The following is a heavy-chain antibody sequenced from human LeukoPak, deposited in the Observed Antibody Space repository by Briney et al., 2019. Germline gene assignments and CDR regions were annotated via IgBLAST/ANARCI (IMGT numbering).Heavy chain of an antibody. V-gene: IGHV6-1*01. J-gene: IGHJ5*02. CDR2: TYYRSKWYN. CDR1: GDSVSSNSAS. Sequence: SQILSLTCAISGDSVSSNSASWNWIRQSPSRGLEWLGRTYYRSKWYNDYAVSVKSRITINPDTSKNQFSLQLNSVNPEDTAVYYCARRGRFLEWLSSPMYNWFDPWGQGTLVTVSS. CDR3: ARRGRFLEWLSSPMYNWFDP. D-gene: IGHD3-3*01.